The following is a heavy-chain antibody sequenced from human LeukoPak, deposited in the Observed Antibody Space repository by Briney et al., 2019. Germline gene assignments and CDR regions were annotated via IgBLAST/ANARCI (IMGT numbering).Heavy chain of an antibody. D-gene: IGHD3-22*01. Sequence: KPSETLSLTCTVSGGSISSSSYYWGWIRQPPGKGLEWIGSIYYSGSTYYNPSLKSRVTISVDTSKNQFSLKLSSVTAADTAVYYCASFLSYYYDSSGPPDYWGQGTLVTVSS. V-gene: IGHV4-39*01. CDR1: GGSISSSSYY. CDR3: ASFLSYYYDSSGPPDY. CDR2: IYYSGST. J-gene: IGHJ4*02.